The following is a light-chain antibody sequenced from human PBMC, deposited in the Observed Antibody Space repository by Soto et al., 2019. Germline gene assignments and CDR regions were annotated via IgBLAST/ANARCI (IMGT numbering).Light chain of an antibody. CDR1: QSVSSN. CDR3: QQYNNWPPLAT. V-gene: IGKV3-15*01. CDR2: GAS. J-gene: IGKJ2*01. Sequence: EIVMTQSPATLFVSPGERATLSCRASQSVSSNLAWYQQKPGQAPRLLIYGASTRATGIPARFSGSGSGTEFTLTISSLQSEDFAVYYCQQYNNWPPLATFGQGTKLEIK.